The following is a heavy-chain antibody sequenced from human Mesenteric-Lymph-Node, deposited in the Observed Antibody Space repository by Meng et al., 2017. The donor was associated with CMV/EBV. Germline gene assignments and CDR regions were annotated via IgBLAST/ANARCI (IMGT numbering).Heavy chain of an antibody. V-gene: IGHV2-5*02. J-gene: IGHJ4*02. CDR1: GFSLSTSVVG. Sequence: CSFSGFSLSTSVVGVGWIRQPPGKALEWLALIYWDDDERFSPSLKSRLTITKDTSKNQVVLTMTNMDPVDTATYYCAHITTSGSGSYWGQGTLVTVSS. CDR3: AHITTSGSGSY. CDR2: IYWDDDE. D-gene: IGHD3-10*01.